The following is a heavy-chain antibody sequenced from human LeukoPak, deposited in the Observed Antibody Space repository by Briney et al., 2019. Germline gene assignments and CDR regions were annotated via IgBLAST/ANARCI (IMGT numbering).Heavy chain of an antibody. CDR1: GYSISSGYY. CDR2: IYHSGST. J-gene: IGHJ4*02. V-gene: IGHV4-38-2*01. Sequence: SETLSLTCAVSGYSISSGYYWGWIRQPPGKGLEWIGSIYHSGSTYYNPSRKSRVTISVDTSKNQFSLKLSSVTAADTAVYYCAAEGDSSGYYSPLFLDYWGQGTLVTVSS. CDR3: AAEGDSSGYYSPLFLDY. D-gene: IGHD3-22*01.